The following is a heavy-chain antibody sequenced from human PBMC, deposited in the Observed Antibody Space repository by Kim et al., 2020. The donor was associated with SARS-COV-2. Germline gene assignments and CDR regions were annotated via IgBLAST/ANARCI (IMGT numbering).Heavy chain of an antibody. D-gene: IGHD4-17*01. J-gene: IGHJ4*02. CDR3: ASDGDYVGEGY. CDR1: GGTFSSYA. V-gene: IGHV1-69*13. Sequence: SVKVSCKASGGTFSSYAISWVRQAPGQGFDWMGGFILIFGTPNYAQKFQGRVTITADESTSTAYMELSSLRSEDTAVYYCASDGDYVGEGYWGQGTLVTVSS. CDR2: FILIFGTP.